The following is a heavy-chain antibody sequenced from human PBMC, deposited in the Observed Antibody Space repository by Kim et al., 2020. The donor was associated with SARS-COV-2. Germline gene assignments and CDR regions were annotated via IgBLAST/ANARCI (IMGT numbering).Heavy chain of an antibody. Sequence: PSLKSRVPISVDTSKNQFSLKLSSVTAADTAVYYCARDGGSSWYDKYFDLWGRGTLVTVSS. CDR3: ARDGGSSWYDKYFDL. V-gene: IGHV4-39*07. D-gene: IGHD6-13*01. J-gene: IGHJ2*01.